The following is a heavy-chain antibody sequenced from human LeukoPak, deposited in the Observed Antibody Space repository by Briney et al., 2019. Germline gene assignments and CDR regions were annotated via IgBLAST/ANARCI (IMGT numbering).Heavy chain of an antibody. CDR2: TFPSDSDT. D-gene: IGHD4-17*01. V-gene: IGHV5-51*01. J-gene: IGHJ4*02. CDR1: GYSFTNNW. Sequence: GESLKISCRASGYSFTNNWIGWVRQMPGKGLEWMGITFPSDSDTRYSPSFQGQVTISVDKSTSTIYLQWNSLKASDTAVYYCAKKPWTTVTTSIDSWGQGTLVAVSS. CDR3: AKKPWTTVTTSIDS.